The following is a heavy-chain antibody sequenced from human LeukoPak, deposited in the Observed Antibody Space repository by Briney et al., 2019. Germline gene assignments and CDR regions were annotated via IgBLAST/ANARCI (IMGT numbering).Heavy chain of an antibody. CDR1: GFTFSTYA. D-gene: IGHD3-16*01. V-gene: IGHV3-23*01. CDR3: ARGGLGAYSPRGLDY. J-gene: IGHJ4*02. CDR2: ISSNGDNT. Sequence: PGGSLRLSCAASGFTFSTYAMTWVRQAPGKGLEWVSRISSNGDNTDYADSVKGRFTISRDNSKNTLYLQMNSLRGEDTALYYCARGGLGAYSPRGLDYWGQGTLVTVSS.